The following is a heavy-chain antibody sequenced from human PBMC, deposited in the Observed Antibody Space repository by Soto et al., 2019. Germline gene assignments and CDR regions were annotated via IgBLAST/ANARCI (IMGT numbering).Heavy chain of an antibody. J-gene: IGHJ5*02. Sequence: TLSLTCTVTGGAISGYYWTWMRQSAGGGLEWIGRIYSSGSTNYNPSLKSRVTISLDTSMNHFSLRLSSVTAADTAVYYCARGQRFSDWFDPWGQGTLVTVSS. D-gene: IGHD3-3*01. CDR3: ARGQRFSDWFDP. CDR2: IYSSGST. V-gene: IGHV4-4*07. CDR1: GGAISGYY.